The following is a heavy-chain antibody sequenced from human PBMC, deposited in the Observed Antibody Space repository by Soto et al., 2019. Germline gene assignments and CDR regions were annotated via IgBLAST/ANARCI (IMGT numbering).Heavy chain of an antibody. D-gene: IGHD1-26*01. CDR1: GGSISDYY. Sequence: SETLSLTCTVSGGSISDYYWSWIRQPPGKGLEWIGYIYHTTNYNPSLKSRVTISVNTSKNQFSLKVTSVTAADTAVYYCARPLYSESYSDYYFDYWGQGTLVTVSS. CDR3: ARPLYSESYSDYYFDY. CDR2: IYHTT. V-gene: IGHV4-59*08. J-gene: IGHJ4*02.